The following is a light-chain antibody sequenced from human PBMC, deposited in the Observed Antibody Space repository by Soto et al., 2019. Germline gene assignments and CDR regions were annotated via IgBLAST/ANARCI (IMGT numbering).Light chain of an antibody. CDR2: GAS. V-gene: IGKV3-20*01. J-gene: IGKJ1*01. CDR3: QQYGSSPPWT. CDR1: QSVGSTY. Sequence: EVVLTQSPGTLSLSPGERATLSCRASQSVGSTYIAWYQQKPGQAPRVLIYGASSRATGIPDRFSGSGSGTDFTLTISRLEPEDFAVYYCQQYGSSPPWTFGQGTKVEIK.